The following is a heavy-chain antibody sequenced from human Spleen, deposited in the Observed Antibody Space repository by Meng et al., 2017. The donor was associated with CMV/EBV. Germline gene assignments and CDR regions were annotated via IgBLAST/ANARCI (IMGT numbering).Heavy chain of an antibody. CDR3: ARGPMGRGDY. J-gene: IGHJ4*02. CDR1: GGSFSGYS. D-gene: IGHD1-26*01. CDR2: INHSGST. Sequence: SETLSLTCAVYGGSFSGYSWSWIRQPPGKGLEWIGEINHSGSTNYNPSLKSRVTISVDTSKNQFSLKLSSVTAADTAVYYCARGPMGRGDYWGQETLVTVSS. V-gene: IGHV4-34*01.